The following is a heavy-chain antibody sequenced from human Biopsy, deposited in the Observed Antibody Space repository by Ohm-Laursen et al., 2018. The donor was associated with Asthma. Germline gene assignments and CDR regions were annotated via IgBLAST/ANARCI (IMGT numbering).Heavy chain of an antibody. J-gene: IGHJ4*02. CDR2: ITHDGSRM. CDR3: AKDERLYYGSDSKYMQPVPLGD. Sequence: SLRLSCTASGFAFGKYGMYWARQAPGKGLQWVAVITHDGSRMYYAGSVKGRFTISRDKSENTLYLQMNSLRAEDTAVYYCAKDERLYYGSDSKYMQPVPLGDWGQGTLVIVSA. D-gene: IGHD3-10*01. V-gene: IGHV3-30*18. CDR1: GFAFGKYG.